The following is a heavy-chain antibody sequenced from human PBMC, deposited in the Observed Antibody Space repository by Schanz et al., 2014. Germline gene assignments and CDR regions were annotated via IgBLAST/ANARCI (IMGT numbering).Heavy chain of an antibody. D-gene: IGHD4-4*01. CDR2: IYSGGST. J-gene: IGHJ5*02. V-gene: IGHV3-66*01. Sequence: PLVEFGWGLVQPGGSLRLSCEASGFSFSVSWMNWVRQAPGKGLEWVSVIYSGGSTYYADSVKGRFTISRDNSKNTLYLQMNSLRAEDTAVYYCARGSHYSNYVQSWFDPWGQGTLVTVSS. CDR3: ARGSHYSNYVQSWFDP. CDR1: GFSFSVSW.